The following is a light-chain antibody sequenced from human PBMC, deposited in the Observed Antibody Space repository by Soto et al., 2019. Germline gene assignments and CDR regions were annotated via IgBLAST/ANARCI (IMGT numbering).Light chain of an antibody. CDR1: QSISNY. CDR2: AAS. J-gene: IGKJ2*01. V-gene: IGKV1-39*01. CDR3: QQSYSTPPMYT. Sequence: DIQMTQSPSSLSASVGDRVTITCRASQSISNYLNWYQQKPGKAPKLLIYAASSLQSGVPSRFSGAGSWTDYTLPISSLQPEDFVTYYCQQSYSTPPMYTFGQGTKLEIK.